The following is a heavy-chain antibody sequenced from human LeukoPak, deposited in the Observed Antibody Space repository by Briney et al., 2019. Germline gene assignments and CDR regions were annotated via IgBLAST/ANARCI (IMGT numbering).Heavy chain of an antibody. CDR3: VKDVSSTYYYFDY. J-gene: IGHJ4*02. CDR2: ISTNGGVT. CDR1: GFTFSRYA. D-gene: IGHD6-13*01. V-gene: IGHV3-64D*09. Sequence: PGGSLRLSCSASGFTFSRYAMHWVRQAPGKGLEYVSAISTNGGVTYYADSVKGRFTISRDNSKDTLYLEISSLRVDDTAVYYCVKDVSSTYYYFDYWGQGTLVTVSP.